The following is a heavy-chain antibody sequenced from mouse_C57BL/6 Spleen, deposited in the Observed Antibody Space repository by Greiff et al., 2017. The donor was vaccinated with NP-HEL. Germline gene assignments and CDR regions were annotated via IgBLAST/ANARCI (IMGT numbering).Heavy chain of an antibody. CDR1: GFNIKDYY. CDR2: IDPEDGET. D-gene: IGHD1-1*01. Sequence: DVHLVQSGAELVKPGASVKLSCTASGFNIKDYYMHWVKQRTEQGLEWIGRIDPEDGETKYAPKFQGKATITADTSSNTAYMQLSSLTSEDAAFSYCAFSCIGSSYDLYFDGWGTATTVTAYS. V-gene: IGHV14-2*01. J-gene: IGHJ1*03. CDR3: AFSCIGSSYDLYFDG.